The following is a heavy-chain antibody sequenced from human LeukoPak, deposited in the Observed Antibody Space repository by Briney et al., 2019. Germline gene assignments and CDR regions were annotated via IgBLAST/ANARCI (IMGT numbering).Heavy chain of an antibody. CDR3: ASAANSGYDPYYFDY. CDR1: GFTFRSYD. D-gene: IGHD5-12*01. CDR2: LRTAGDT. V-gene: IGHV3-13*01. Sequence: PGGSLGLSCAASGFTFRSYDIHWVRQPTGRGWEEVSALRTAGDTYYPGAVKGRFPISRENAKNHLYLQMNSLEAGDTGLYLCASAANSGYDPYYFDYWGQRTLVTVSS. J-gene: IGHJ4*02.